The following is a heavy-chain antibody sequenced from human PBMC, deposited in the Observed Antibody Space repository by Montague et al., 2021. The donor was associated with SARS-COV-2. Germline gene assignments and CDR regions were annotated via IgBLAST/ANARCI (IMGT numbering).Heavy chain of an antibody. V-gene: IGHV4-39*01. CDR2: VYYNGNT. D-gene: IGHD6-19*01. CDR3: ARQEDPSGWIPGPFDF. Sequence: SETLSLTCTVSGGSLSNDGYYWAWIRQPPGKGLEWLGSVYYNGNTYYNPALNSRVATSADPSKNHFSLELTSVTAADTAIYYCARQEDPSGWIPGPFDFWGQGTLLSVSS. CDR1: GGSLSNDGYY. J-gene: IGHJ4*02.